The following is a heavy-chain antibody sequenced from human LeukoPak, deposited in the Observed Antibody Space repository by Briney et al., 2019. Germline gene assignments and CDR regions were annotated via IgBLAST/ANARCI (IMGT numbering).Heavy chain of an antibody. CDR2: IYHSGNT. CDR3: ARGWYSSGWYDGYFDY. V-gene: IGHV4-59*01. J-gene: IGHJ4*02. CDR1: DGSISSSH. Sequence: SETLSLTCNVSDGSISSSHWSWIRQSPGKGLEWIGYIYHSGNTNYNPSLKRRLTISVETSKNQFSLKLSSVTAGDTAVYYCARGWYSSGWYDGYFDYWGQGTPVTVSS. D-gene: IGHD6-19*01.